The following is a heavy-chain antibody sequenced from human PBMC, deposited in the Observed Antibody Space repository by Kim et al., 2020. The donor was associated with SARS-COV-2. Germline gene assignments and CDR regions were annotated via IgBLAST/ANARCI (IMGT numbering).Heavy chain of an antibody. D-gene: IGHD6-13*01. Sequence: ASVKVSCKASGYTFTSYYMHWVRQAPGQGLEWMGIINPSGGSTSYAQKFQGRVTMTRDTSTSTVYMELSSLRSEDTAVYYCARESNSWYSYYYGMDVWGQGTTVTVSS. V-gene: IGHV1-46*01. CDR1: GYTFTSYY. CDR3: ARESNSWYSYYYGMDV. CDR2: INPSGGST. J-gene: IGHJ6*02.